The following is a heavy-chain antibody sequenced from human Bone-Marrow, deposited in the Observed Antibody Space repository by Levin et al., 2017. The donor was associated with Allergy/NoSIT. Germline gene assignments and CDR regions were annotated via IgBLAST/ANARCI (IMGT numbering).Heavy chain of an antibody. CDR3: ARATSQSITMIVVVTSELKNWYFDL. CDR2: MNPNSGNT. J-gene: IGHJ2*01. D-gene: IGHD3-22*01. V-gene: IGHV1-8*01. CDR1: GYTFTSYD. Sequence: ASVKVSCKASGYTFTSYDINWVRQATGQGLEWIGWMNPNSGNTGYAQKFQGRVTMTRNTSISTAYMELSSLRSEDTAVYYCARATSQSITMIVVVTSELKNWYFDLWGRGTLVTVSS.